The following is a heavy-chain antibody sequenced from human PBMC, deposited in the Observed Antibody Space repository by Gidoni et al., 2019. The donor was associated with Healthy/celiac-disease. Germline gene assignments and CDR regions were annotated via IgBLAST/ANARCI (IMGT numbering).Heavy chain of an antibody. CDR2: ISWNSGSI. CDR3: AKDKGGGAAAGYYYYGMDV. CDR1: GFTFDDYA. Sequence: EVQLVESGGGLVQPGRSLRLSCAASGFTFDDYAMHWVRQAPGKGLEWVSGISWNSGSIGYADSVKGRFTISRDNAKNSLYLQMNSLRAEDTALYYCAKDKGGGAAAGYYYYGMDVWGQGTTVTVSS. D-gene: IGHD6-13*01. V-gene: IGHV3-9*01. J-gene: IGHJ6*02.